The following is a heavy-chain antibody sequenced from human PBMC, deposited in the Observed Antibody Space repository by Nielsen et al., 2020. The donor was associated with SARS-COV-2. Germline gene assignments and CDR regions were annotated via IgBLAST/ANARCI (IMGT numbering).Heavy chain of an antibody. CDR2: IRSKAYGGTT. CDR3: ARDQVSYCSGGSCYLRGAFDI. D-gene: IGHD2-15*01. Sequence: GESLKISCTASGFTFGDYAMSWFRQAPGKGLEWVGFIRSKAYGGTTEYAASVKGRFTISRDDSKSIAYLQMNSLRAEDTAVYYCARDQVSYCSGGSCYLRGAFDIWGQGTMVTVSS. J-gene: IGHJ3*02. V-gene: IGHV3-49*03. CDR1: GFTFGDYA.